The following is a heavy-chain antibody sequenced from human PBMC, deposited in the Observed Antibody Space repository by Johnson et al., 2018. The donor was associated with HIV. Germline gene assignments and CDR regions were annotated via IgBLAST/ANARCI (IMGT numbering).Heavy chain of an antibody. CDR3: AKLPGSGYYLDAFDI. V-gene: IGHV3-30-3*02. Sequence: QVQLVESGGGVVQPGRSLRLSCAASGFTFSSFAIHWVRQAPGKGLEWVAVISYDGSNKYYADSVKGRFTISRDNSKNTLYLQMNSLTSEDTAVYYCAKLPGSGYYLDAFDIWGQGTMVTVSS. D-gene: IGHD3-22*01. J-gene: IGHJ3*02. CDR1: GFTFSSFA. CDR2: ISYDGSNK.